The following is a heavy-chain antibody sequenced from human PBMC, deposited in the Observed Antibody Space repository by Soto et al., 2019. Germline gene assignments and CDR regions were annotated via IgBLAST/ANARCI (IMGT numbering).Heavy chain of an antibody. D-gene: IGHD3-16*01. CDR3: ARLIGNSWLDS. Sequence: SQTLSLTCAISVDSVSSNHATWDWIRPSPSRGLEWLGRTYYRSKWYYDYALSVKSRISINPDTSNNQVSLQLNSVTPDDTAVYYCARLIGNSWLDSWGQGTLVTVSS. V-gene: IGHV6-1*01. CDR1: VDSVSSNHAT. CDR2: TYYRSKWYY. J-gene: IGHJ5*01.